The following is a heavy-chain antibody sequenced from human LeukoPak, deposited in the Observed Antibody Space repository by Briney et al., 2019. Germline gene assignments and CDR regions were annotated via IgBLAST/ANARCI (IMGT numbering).Heavy chain of an antibody. D-gene: IGHD5-12*01. Sequence: SVKVSCKASGYTLTGCYVHWVRLAPGQGLEWMGWINPSSGDTNYAQKFQGRVTMTRDTSISTAYMELSRLRSDDTAVYYCAKNPYEYYFDYWGQGTLVTVSS. CDR1: GYTLTGCY. CDR2: INPSSGDT. CDR3: AKNPYEYYFDY. V-gene: IGHV1-2*02. J-gene: IGHJ4*02.